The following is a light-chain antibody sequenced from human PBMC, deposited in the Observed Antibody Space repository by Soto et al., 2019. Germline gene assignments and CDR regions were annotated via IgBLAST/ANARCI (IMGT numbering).Light chain of an antibody. CDR3: QQYNNWPRT. Sequence: EIVRTKSPATLSVSPGERATLSCRASQSVSSNLAWYQQKPGQAPRLLIYGASTRATGIPARFSGSGSGTEFTLTISSLQSEDFAVYYCQQYNNWPRTFGQGSKVDI. CDR1: QSVSSN. CDR2: GAS. V-gene: IGKV3-15*01. J-gene: IGKJ1*01.